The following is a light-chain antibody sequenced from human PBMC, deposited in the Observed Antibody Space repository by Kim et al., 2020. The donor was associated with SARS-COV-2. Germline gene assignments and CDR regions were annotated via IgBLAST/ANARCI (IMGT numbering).Light chain of an antibody. CDR3: QQYESSPWT. CDR1: QSISRH. J-gene: IGKJ1*01. Sequence: DIQMTQSPSTLSASVGDRITITCRASQSISRHLAWYQQKPGRAPELLIYTASTLESGVPSRFSGSGSGTEFTLSISSLQPDDFATFYCQQYESSPWTFGRGTKVDIK. V-gene: IGKV1-5*03. CDR2: TAS.